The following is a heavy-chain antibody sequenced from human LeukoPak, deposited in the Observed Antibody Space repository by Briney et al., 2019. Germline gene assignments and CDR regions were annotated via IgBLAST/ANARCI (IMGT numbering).Heavy chain of an antibody. V-gene: IGHV3-23*01. CDR1: GITFCSYA. CDR3: AKDWGDGYKAYYYYGMDV. Sequence: GGALRPSRAGPGITFCSYAISWGRPAPGEGVGGVPVFSCSGGSTYYADSVKGRFTISRDNSKSTLYLQMNSLRAEDTAVYYCAKDWGDGYKAYYYYGMDVWGQGTTVTVSS. CDR2: FSCSGGST. J-gene: IGHJ6*02. D-gene: IGHD5-24*01.